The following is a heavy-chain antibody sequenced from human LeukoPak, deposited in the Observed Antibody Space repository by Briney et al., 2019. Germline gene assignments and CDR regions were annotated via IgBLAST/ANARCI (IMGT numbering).Heavy chain of an antibody. D-gene: IGHD1-1*01. CDR2: IYYSGST. CDR3: ARGRVSSSTWYSTYYYYFYMDV. V-gene: IGHV4-59*01. CDR1: GGSISSYY. J-gene: IGHJ6*03. Sequence: SETLSLTCTVSGGSISSYYWSWIRQPPGKGLEWIGYIYYSGSTNYNPYLKSRVTISVDTSKNQFSLKLSSVTAADTAVYYCARGRVSSSTWYSTYYYYFYMDVWGKGTTVTVSS.